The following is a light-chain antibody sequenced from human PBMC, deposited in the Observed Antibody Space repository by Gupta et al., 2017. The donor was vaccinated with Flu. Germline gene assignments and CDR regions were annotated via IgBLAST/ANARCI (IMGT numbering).Light chain of an antibody. V-gene: IGKV3-20*01. J-gene: IGKJ2*03. CDR1: QSVSSSY. CDR3: QQSPGS. CDR2: GAS. Sequence: EIVLTQSPGTLSLSPGERATLSCRASQSVSSSYLAWYQQRPGQAPRLLIYGASSRATGIPDRFSGSGSGTDSTLTISRLEPEDFAVYYCQQSPGSFGQGTKLEIK.